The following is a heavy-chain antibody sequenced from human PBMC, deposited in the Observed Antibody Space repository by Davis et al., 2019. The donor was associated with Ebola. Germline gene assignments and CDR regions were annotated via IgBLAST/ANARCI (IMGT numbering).Heavy chain of an antibody. CDR3: ARARFVTSFVAVPTTRWFDP. Sequence: ASVKVSCKASGYTFTGYLMHWVRQAPGQGLEWMGRINPDSGGTDYAQKFQGRVTMTWDTPINTAYMELRRLTFDDTAVYYCARARFVTSFVAVPTTRWFDPWGQGTLVSVSS. V-gene: IGHV1-2*06. D-gene: IGHD2-2*01. CDR1: GYTFTGYL. J-gene: IGHJ5*02. CDR2: INPDSGGT.